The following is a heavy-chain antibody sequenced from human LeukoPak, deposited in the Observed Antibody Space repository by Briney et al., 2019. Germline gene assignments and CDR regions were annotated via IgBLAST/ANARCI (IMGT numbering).Heavy chain of an antibody. V-gene: IGHV1-46*01. D-gene: IGHD6-13*01. J-gene: IGHJ4*02. Sequence: GASVKVCCKASGYTVSSYYMHWVRQAPGQGLGWRGIINPCGGSTSYGQKFQGRVTMTRDPSTRTVYKELCSLISEDTAVYYCARGGSAAAGIRGDYWRQGTLVTVSS. CDR2: INPCGGST. CDR3: ARGGSAAAGIRGDY. CDR1: GYTVSSYY.